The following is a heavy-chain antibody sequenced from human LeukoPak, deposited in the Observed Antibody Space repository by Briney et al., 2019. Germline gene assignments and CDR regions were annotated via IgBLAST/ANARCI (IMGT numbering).Heavy chain of an antibody. CDR3: ARGGSDRPDY. V-gene: IGHV3-48*01. CDR2: ISSGSGTI. Sequence: PGGSLRLSCAASGLTFRNYAMSWVRQAPGKGLEWVSYISSGSGTIHYADSVKGRFTISRDSARSSLYLQVNSLRAEDTAVYYCARGGSDRPDYWGQGTLVTVSS. D-gene: IGHD6-6*01. CDR1: GLTFRNYA. J-gene: IGHJ4*02.